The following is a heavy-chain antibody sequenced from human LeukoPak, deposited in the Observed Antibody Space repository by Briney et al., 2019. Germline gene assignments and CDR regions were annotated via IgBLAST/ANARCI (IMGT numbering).Heavy chain of an antibody. J-gene: IGHJ4*02. CDR2: INHSGST. V-gene: IGHV4-34*09. D-gene: IGHD3-22*01. Sequence: SETLSLTCAVYGGSFSDYYWSWIRQPPGKGLEWIGEINHSGSTNYNPSLKSRVTISVDTSKNQFSLKLSSVTAADTAVYYCANYDSSGYFDYWGQGTLVTVSS. CDR1: GGSFSDYY. CDR3: ANYDSSGYFDY.